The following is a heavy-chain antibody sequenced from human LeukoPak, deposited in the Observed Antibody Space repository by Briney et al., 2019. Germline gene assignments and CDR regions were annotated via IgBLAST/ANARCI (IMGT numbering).Heavy chain of an antibody. J-gene: IGHJ5*02. D-gene: IGHD1-26*01. CDR2: INHSGST. CDR1: GGSFSGYY. V-gene: IGHV4-34*01. Sequence: PSETLSLTCAVYGGSFSGYYWSWIRQPPGKGLEWIGEINHSGSTNYNPSLKSRVTISVDTSKNQSSLKLSSVTAADTAVYYCARRVGATTRYNWFDPWGQGTLVTVSS. CDR3: ARRVGATTRYNWFDP.